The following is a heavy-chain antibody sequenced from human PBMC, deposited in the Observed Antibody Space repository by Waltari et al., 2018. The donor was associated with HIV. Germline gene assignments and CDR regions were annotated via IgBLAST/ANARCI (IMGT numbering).Heavy chain of an antibody. CDR3: AKDRGGYSYIFDF. Sequence: QVQLVESGGGVVQPGRSLRLSCAASGFTFSTYGIHWVRQAPGKGLEWVAVISYYGSNKYYADSVKGRFTISRDNSKNTLYLQMNSLRAEDTAVYYCAKDRGGYSYIFDFWGQGTLVTVSS. CDR2: ISYYGSNK. D-gene: IGHD5-18*01. CDR1: GFTFSTYG. J-gene: IGHJ4*02. V-gene: IGHV3-30*18.